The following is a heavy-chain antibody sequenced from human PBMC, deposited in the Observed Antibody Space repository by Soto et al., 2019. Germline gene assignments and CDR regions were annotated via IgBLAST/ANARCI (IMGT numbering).Heavy chain of an antibody. Sequence: ASVKVSCKASGYTFTSYAMHWVRQAPGQRLEGMGWINDGNGNTKYSQKFQGRVTITRDTSASTAYMELSSLRSEDTAVYYCARNRDFWSGYFNWGQGTLVTVSS. CDR1: GYTFTSYA. CDR3: ARNRDFWSGYFN. J-gene: IGHJ4*02. CDR2: INDGNGNT. D-gene: IGHD3-3*01. V-gene: IGHV1-3*01.